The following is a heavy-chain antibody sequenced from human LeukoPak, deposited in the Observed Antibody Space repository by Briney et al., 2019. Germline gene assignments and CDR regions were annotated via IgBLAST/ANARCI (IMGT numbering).Heavy chain of an antibody. CDR1: GFTFSSYA. D-gene: IGHD2-2*01. CDR2: ISGSGGST. V-gene: IGHV3-23*01. J-gene: IGHJ4*02. Sequence: GGSLRLSCAASGFTFSSYAMSWVRQAPGKGLEWASSISGSGGSTYYTDSVRGRFTISRDNSKNTLHLRMNSLRAEDTAAYYCAKGVVPAAYRYYFDYWGQGTLVTVSS. CDR3: AKGVVPAAYRYYFDY.